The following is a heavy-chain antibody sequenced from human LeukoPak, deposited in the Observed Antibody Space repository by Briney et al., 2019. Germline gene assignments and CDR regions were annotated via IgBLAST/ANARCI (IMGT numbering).Heavy chain of an antibody. V-gene: IGHV3-21*01. CDR1: GFTFSSYS. Sequence: GGSLRLPCAASGFTFSSYSMNWVRQAPGKGLEWVSSISSSSSYINYADSVKGRFTISRDNAKNSLYLQMNSLRAEDTAVYYCARVALSRAGEYYFDYWGQGTLVTVSS. CDR3: ARVALSRAGEYYFDY. D-gene: IGHD3-10*01. CDR2: ISSSSSYI. J-gene: IGHJ4*02.